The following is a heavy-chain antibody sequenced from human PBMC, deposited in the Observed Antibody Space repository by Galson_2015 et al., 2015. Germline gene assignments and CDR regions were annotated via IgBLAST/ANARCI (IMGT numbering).Heavy chain of an antibody. D-gene: IGHD6-13*01. Sequence: SVKVSCKASGYTFTSYAMHWVRQAPGQRLEWMGWINAGNGNTKYSQKFQGRVTITRDTSASTAYMELSSLRSGDTAVYYCAVVAWQLVRFYWGQGTLVTVSS. CDR1: GYTFTSYA. CDR3: AVVAWQLVRFY. V-gene: IGHV1-3*01. CDR2: INAGNGNT. J-gene: IGHJ4*02.